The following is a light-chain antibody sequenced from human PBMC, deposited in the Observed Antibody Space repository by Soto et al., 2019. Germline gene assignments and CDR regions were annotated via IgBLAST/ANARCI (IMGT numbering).Light chain of an antibody. CDR1: QDISNY. Sequence: DIQMTQSPSSLSASVGDRVTITCQASQDISNYLNWFQQKPGKAPKLPIYDASNLETGVPSRFTGSGSWTDFTFTISSLQPEAIATYFCQQYDNLPFTFGPGTKVDI. CDR2: DAS. J-gene: IGKJ3*01. V-gene: IGKV1-33*01. CDR3: QQYDNLPFT.